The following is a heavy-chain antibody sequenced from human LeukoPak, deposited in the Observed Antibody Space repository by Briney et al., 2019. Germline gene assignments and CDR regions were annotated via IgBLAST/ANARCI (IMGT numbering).Heavy chain of an antibody. CDR3: ARSDPYYYDSSVFDY. CDR2: ISYDGSNK. J-gene: IGHJ4*02. V-gene: IGHV3-30-3*01. CDR1: GFTFSSYA. Sequence: GGSLRLSCAASGFTFSSYAMHWVRQAPGKGLEWVAVISYDGSNKYYADSVKGRFTISRDNSKNTLYLQMNSLRAEDMAVYYCARSDPYYYDSSVFDYWGQGTLVTVSS. D-gene: IGHD3-22*01.